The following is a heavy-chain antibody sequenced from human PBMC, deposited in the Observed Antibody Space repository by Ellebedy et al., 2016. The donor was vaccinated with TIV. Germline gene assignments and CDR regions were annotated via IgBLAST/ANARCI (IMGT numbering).Heavy chain of an antibody. CDR3: ARDRGYDTFDY. V-gene: IGHV3-7*01. J-gene: IGHJ4*02. CDR1: GFPFSSFW. CDR2: TKEDGSEK. D-gene: IGHD5-12*01. Sequence: GESLKISCAASGFPFSSFWMSWVRQAPGKGLEWVANTKEDGSEKYYVDSVRGRFNISRDNAKNSLYLQMNSLRAEDTAVYYCARDRGYDTFDYWGQGILVTVSS.